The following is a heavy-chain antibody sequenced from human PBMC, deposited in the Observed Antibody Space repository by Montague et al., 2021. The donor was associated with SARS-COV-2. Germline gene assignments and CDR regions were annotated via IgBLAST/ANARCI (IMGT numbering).Heavy chain of an antibody. J-gene: IGHJ2*01. D-gene: IGHD5-12*01. Sequence: SETLSLTCTVSGGSISSYYWNWIRQSPGKGLEWIGYIYYSGSTKYNPSRKSRVTISVDTSKTQMSLRLNSETAADTAVYYCAGDRGRFWHFDLWGRGTLVTVSS. CDR2: IYYSGST. V-gene: IGHV4-59*01. CDR1: GGSISSYY. CDR3: AGDRGRFWHFDL.